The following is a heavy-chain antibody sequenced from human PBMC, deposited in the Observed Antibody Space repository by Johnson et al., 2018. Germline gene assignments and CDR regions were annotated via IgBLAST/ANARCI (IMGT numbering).Heavy chain of an antibody. CDR3: AKDRRSGSYPGYFQH. V-gene: IGHV3-9*01. CDR1: GFTFDDYA. J-gene: IGHJ1*01. Sequence: EVQLVESGGGLVQPGRSLRLSCAASGFTFDDYAMHWVRQAPGKGLEWVSGISWNSGSIGHADSVKGRFTISRDNAKNSLYLKMNSLRAEDTALYYCAKDRRSGSYPGYFQHWGQGTLVTVSS. D-gene: IGHD1-26*01. CDR2: ISWNSGSI.